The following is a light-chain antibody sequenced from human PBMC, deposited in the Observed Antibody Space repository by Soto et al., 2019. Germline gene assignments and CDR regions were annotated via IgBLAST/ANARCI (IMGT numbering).Light chain of an antibody. CDR2: GAS. J-gene: IGKJ1*01. V-gene: IGKV3-15*01. Sequence: EIVMTQSPGTLSVSPGERATLSCRASQSVSSNLAWYQQKPGQAPRLLIYGASTRATGIPARFSGSRSGTEFTPTISSLQSEDFAVYYCQQYNNSPRTFGQGTKVEIK. CDR3: QQYNNSPRT. CDR1: QSVSSN.